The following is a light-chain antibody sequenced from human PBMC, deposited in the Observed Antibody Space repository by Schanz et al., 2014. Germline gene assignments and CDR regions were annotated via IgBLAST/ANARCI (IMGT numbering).Light chain of an antibody. V-gene: IGLV2-14*01. CDR1: SSDVGGYNY. CDR3: SSYTSSSTPVV. CDR2: DVS. J-gene: IGLJ2*01. Sequence: QSALTQPASVSGSPGQSITISCTGTSSDVGGYNYVSWYQQHPGKAPKLMIYDVSNRPSGVSNRFSGSKSGNTASLTISGIQAEDEAEYYCSSYTSSSTPVVFGGGTKLTVL.